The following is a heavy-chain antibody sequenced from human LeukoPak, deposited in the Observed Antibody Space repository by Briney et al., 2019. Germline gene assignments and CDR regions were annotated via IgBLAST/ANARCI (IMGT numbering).Heavy chain of an antibody. J-gene: IGHJ4*02. CDR1: GFTFGDFA. Sequence: GGSLRLSCTASGFTFGDFALSWFRQAPGKGLEWIGFIRTKGHGGTTEYAASVKGRFTISRDDSKTIAYLQMHSLKTEDTAVYYCTRAYVWGRYRYMSMSDCWGQGTLVTVSS. CDR3: TRAYVWGRYRYMSMSDC. CDR2: IRTKGHGGTT. V-gene: IGHV3-49*03. D-gene: IGHD3-16*02.